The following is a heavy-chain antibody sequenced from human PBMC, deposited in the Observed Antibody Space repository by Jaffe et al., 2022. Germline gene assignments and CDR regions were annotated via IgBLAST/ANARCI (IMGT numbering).Heavy chain of an antibody. CDR2: INPSGGST. J-gene: IGHJ4*02. CDR1: GYTFTSYY. Sequence: QVQLVQSGAEVKKPGASVKVSCKASGYTFTSYYMHWVRQAPGQGLEWMGIINPSGGSTSYAQKFQGRVTMTRDTSTSTVYMELSSLRSEDTAVYYCARDLNYYGSGSYFDYWGQGTLVTVSS. V-gene: IGHV1-46*01. D-gene: IGHD3-10*01. CDR3: ARDLNYYGSGSYFDY.